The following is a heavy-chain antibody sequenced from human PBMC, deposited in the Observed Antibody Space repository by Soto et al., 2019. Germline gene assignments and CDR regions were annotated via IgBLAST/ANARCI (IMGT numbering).Heavy chain of an antibody. J-gene: IGHJ4*02. CDR2: IKSKTDGGTT. Sequence: EVQLVESGGGLVKPGGSLRLSCAASGFTFSNAWMNWVRQAPGKGLEWVGRIKSKTDGGTTDYAAPVKGRFSISRDDSKNTLYLQMNSLKTEDTAVYYCTTEAYYYDSSGYYWGDYWGQGTLVTVSS. V-gene: IGHV3-15*07. D-gene: IGHD3-22*01. CDR1: GFTFSNAW. CDR3: TTEAYYYDSSGYYWGDY.